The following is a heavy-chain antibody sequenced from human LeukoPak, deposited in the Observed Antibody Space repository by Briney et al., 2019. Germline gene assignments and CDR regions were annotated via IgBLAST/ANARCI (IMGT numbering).Heavy chain of an antibody. J-gene: IGHJ4*02. CDR2: IKSKTDGGTT. CDR3: TTISPPRVTGYFDQRNDY. V-gene: IGHV3-15*01. Sequence: GGSLRLSCAASGFTFSNAWMSWVRQAPGKGLEWVGRIKSKTDGGTTDYAAPVKGRFTISRDGSKNTLYLQMNSLKTEDTAVYYCTTISPPRVTGYFDQRNDYWGQGTLVTVSS. CDR1: GFTFSNAW. D-gene: IGHD3-9*01.